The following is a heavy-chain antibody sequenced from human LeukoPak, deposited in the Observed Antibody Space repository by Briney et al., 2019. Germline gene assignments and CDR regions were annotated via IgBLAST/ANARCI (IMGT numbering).Heavy chain of an antibody. CDR3: ARASAVVAASLSGYYYYMDV. CDR2: IYTSGST. D-gene: IGHD2-15*01. V-gene: IGHV4-4*07. Sequence: SETLSLTCTVSGGSISSYYWSWIRQPAGKGLEWIGRIYTSGSTNYNPSLKSRVTMSVNTSKNQFSLKLSSVTAADTAVYYCARASAVVAASLSGYYYYMDVWGKGTTVTVSS. J-gene: IGHJ6*03. CDR1: GGSISSYY.